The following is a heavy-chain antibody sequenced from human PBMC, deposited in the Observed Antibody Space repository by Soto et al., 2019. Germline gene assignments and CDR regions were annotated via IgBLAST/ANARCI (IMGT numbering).Heavy chain of an antibody. Sequence: PSETLSLTCAVSGCSISSANWWSWVRQTPGKGLEWIGEIYQSGRTNYNPSLKSRVTISVDKSKNQFSLKLSSVTAADTAVYYCARRYGSFFDIWGQGTMVTVSS. CDR3: ARRYGSFFDI. CDR2: IYQSGRT. J-gene: IGHJ3*02. CDR1: GCSISSANW. D-gene: IGHD3-10*01. V-gene: IGHV4-4*02.